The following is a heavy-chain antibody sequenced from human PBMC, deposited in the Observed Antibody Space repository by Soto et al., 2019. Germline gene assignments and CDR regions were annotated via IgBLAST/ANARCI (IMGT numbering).Heavy chain of an antibody. CDR2: IWYDGSNK. Sequence: QVQLVESGGGVVQPGRSLRLSCAASGFTFSSYGMHWVRQAPGKGLEWVAVIWYDGSNKYYADSVKGRFTISRDNSKNTVYLQMNSLRAEDTAVYYCARAKYSGSDQVGYWGQGTLVTVSS. V-gene: IGHV3-33*01. J-gene: IGHJ4*02. CDR1: GFTFSSYG. CDR3: ARAKYSGSDQVGY. D-gene: IGHD1-26*01.